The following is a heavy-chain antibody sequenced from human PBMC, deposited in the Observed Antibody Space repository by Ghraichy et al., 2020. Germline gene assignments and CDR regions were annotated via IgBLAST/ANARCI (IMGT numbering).Heavy chain of an antibody. CDR3: ARMSTITMVRGVMGSDAFDI. Sequence: SLTCTVSGGSISSSSYYWGWIRQPPGKGLEWIGSIYYSGSTYYNPSLKSRVTISVDTSKNQFSLKLSSVTAADTAVYYCARMSTITMVRGVMGSDAFDIWGQGTMVTVSS. CDR1: GGSISSSSYY. J-gene: IGHJ3*02. CDR2: IYYSGST. D-gene: IGHD3-10*01. V-gene: IGHV4-39*01.